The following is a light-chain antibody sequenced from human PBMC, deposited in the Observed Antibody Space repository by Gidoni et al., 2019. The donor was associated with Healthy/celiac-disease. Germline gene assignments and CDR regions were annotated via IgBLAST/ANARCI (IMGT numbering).Light chain of an antibody. Sequence: QSALTQPASVSGSPGQSITISCTGPSSDVGGYNYVSWYQQHPGKAPKLMIYEVSNRPSGVSHRFSGSKSGNTASLTISGLQAEDEADYYCSSYTSSSTLGVVFGGGTKLTVL. CDR1: SSDVGGYNY. CDR2: EVS. CDR3: SSYTSSSTLGVV. V-gene: IGLV2-14*01. J-gene: IGLJ2*01.